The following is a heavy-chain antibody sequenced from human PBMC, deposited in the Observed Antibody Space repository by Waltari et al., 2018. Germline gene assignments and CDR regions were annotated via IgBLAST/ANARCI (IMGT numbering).Heavy chain of an antibody. CDR3: ARAPLGVAVAGFDY. CDR1: GGTFSSYA. CDR2: ISPIVGTA. Sequence: QVQLVQSGAEVKKPGSSVKVSCKASGGTFSSYAISWVRQPPGQGLEWMGGISPIVGTANYAQNFQGRVTITADESTSTSYMELSSLRSEDTAVYYCARAPLGVAVAGFDYWGQGTLVTVSS. J-gene: IGHJ4*02. V-gene: IGHV1-69*13. D-gene: IGHD6-19*01.